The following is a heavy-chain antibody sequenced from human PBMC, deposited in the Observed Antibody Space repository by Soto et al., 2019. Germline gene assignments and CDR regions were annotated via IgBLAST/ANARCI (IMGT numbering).Heavy chain of an antibody. Sequence: QVQLVQSGAEVKQPGSSVKVSCKASGGTFSSYAISWVRQAPGQGLEWMGGIIPIFGTANYAQKFQGRVTITADESTSTAYMELSSLRSEDTAVYYCAREERGDMITFGAGGFDYWGQGTLVTVSS. D-gene: IGHD3-16*01. V-gene: IGHV1-69*01. CDR1: GGTFSSYA. CDR3: AREERGDMITFGAGGFDY. J-gene: IGHJ4*02. CDR2: IIPIFGTA.